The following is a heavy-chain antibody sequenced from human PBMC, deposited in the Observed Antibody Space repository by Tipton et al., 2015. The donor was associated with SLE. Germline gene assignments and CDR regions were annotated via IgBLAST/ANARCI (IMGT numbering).Heavy chain of an antibody. J-gene: IGHJ4*02. D-gene: IGHD2-2*01. V-gene: IGHV4-59*01. Sequence: TLSLTCTVSGGSISSYYWSWIRQPPGKGLEWIRYISYSGSTNYNPSLKSRVTISVDTSKNQFSLKLRSVTAADTAVYYCARDSVGYCSSTSCSDYGGIDYWGQGTLVTVSS. CDR2: ISYSGST. CDR3: ARDSVGYCSSTSCSDYGGIDY. CDR1: GGSISSYY.